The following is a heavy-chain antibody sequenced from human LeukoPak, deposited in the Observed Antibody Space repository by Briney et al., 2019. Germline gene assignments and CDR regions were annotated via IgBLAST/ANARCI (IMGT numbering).Heavy chain of an antibody. V-gene: IGHV4-59*12. Sequence: SETLSLTCTVSGGSLSSYYWSWIRQPPGKGLEWIGYIYYSGSTNYNPSLKSRVTMSVDTSKNQFSLKLSSVTAADTAVYYCARDVGAEGVGIWGQGTLVTVSS. CDR2: IYYSGST. J-gene: IGHJ4*02. CDR3: ARDVGAEGVGI. D-gene: IGHD1-26*01. CDR1: GGSLSSYY.